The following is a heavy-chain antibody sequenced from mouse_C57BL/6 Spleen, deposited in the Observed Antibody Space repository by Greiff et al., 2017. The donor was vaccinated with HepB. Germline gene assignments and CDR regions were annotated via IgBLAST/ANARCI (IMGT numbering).Heavy chain of an antibody. D-gene: IGHD2-1*01. CDR2: ISSGGDYI. J-gene: IGHJ2*01. V-gene: IGHV5-9-1*02. CDR3: TRGGCNLPFDY. Sequence: DVQLVESGEDLVKPGGSLKLSCAASGFTFSSYAMSWVRQTPEKRLEWVAYISSGGDYIYYADTVKGRFTISRDNARNTLYLQMSSLKAEDTAMYYCTRGGCNLPFDYWGQGTTLTVSS. CDR1: GFTFSSYA.